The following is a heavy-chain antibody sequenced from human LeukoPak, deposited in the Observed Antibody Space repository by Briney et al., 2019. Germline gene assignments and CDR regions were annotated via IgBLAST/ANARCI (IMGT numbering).Heavy chain of an antibody. V-gene: IGHV1-46*01. CDR3: ARDSSGYCSFFP. J-gene: IGHJ5*02. Sequence: ASVKVSCKASGYTFTSYYMHWVRQAPGQGLEWMGIINPSGGSTSYAQKFQGRVTMTRDTSTSTVYMGLSSLRSEDTAVYYCARDSSGYCSFFPWGQGTLVTVSS. CDR1: GYTFTSYY. D-gene: IGHD3-22*01. CDR2: INPSGGST.